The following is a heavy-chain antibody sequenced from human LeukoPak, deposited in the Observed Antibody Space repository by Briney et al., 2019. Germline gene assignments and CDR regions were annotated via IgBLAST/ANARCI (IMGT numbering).Heavy chain of an antibody. Sequence: GASVKVSCKASGYTFTGYYIHWVRPAPGQGLEWMGCINPNSGGTKYAQKFQGRVTMTRDTSISTAYMELSRLRSDDTAVYYCARGGPTYYYDSSGYYRPVAYFDYWGQGTLVTVSS. CDR3: ARGGPTYYYDSSGYYRPVAYFDY. CDR2: INPNSGGT. J-gene: IGHJ4*02. V-gene: IGHV1-2*02. CDR1: GYTFTGYY. D-gene: IGHD3-22*01.